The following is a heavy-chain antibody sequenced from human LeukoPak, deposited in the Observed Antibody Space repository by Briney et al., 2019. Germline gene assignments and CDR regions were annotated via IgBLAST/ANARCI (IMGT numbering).Heavy chain of an antibody. Sequence: SVKVSCKASGGTFSRYATSWVRHAPGQGREWMGRIIPILGRANYAQKFQGRVTITADKSTSTAYMELSSLRSEDTAVYYCATSRAAAGTPLDYWGQGTLVTVSS. CDR3: ATSRAAAGTPLDY. CDR1: GGTFSRYA. V-gene: IGHV1-69*04. J-gene: IGHJ4*02. D-gene: IGHD6-13*01. CDR2: IIPILGRA.